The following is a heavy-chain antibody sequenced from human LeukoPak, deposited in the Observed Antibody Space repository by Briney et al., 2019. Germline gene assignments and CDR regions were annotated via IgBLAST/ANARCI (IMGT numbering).Heavy chain of an antibody. CDR1: GGTFSSYA. CDR3: ANIEYSSSSVGY. D-gene: IGHD6-6*01. CDR2: IVPIFGIA. J-gene: IGHJ4*02. Sequence: ASVKVSCKASGGTFSSYAISWVRQVPGQGLEWMGRIVPIFGIANYAQKFQGRVTITADKSTSTAYMELSGLRSEDTAVYYCANIEYSSSSVGYWGQGTLVTVSS. V-gene: IGHV1-69*04.